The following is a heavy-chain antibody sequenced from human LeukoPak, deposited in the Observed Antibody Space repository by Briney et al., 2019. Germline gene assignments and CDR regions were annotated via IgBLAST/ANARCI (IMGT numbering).Heavy chain of an antibody. CDR3: ATDQSYYNLFDP. Sequence: GGSLRLSCAASGFTFSSYAMTWVRQAPGKGLEWVSSIDADGAATFYADSVKGRFTISRDNAKNTLSLQMHSLTAEDTAVYYCATDQSYYNLFDPWGQGTLVTVSS. CDR1: GFTFSSYA. D-gene: IGHD3-10*01. V-gene: IGHV3-23*01. J-gene: IGHJ5*02. CDR2: IDADGAAT.